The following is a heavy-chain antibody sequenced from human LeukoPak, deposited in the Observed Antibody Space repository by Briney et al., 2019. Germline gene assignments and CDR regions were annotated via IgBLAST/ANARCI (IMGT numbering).Heavy chain of an antibody. CDR2: IYYSGST. D-gene: IGHD3-22*01. J-gene: IGHJ4*02. CDR1: GGSISSYS. CDR3: ARQFGYYDSSGYTSYFDY. V-gene: IGHV4-59*01. Sequence: SETLSLTCTVSGGSISSYSWSWVRQPPEKRLEWIGYIYYSGSTNYNPSLKSLVTISVDTSKNQFSLMLSSVTAADTSVYYCARQFGYYDSSGYTSYFDYWGQGTLVTVSS.